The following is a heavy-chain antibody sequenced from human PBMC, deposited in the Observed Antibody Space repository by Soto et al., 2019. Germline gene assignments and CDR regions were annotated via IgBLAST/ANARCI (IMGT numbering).Heavy chain of an antibody. J-gene: IGHJ6*02. CDR3: AKQQGPGTPYYYAMDV. D-gene: IGHD1-1*01. CDR1: GFIFSSFW. V-gene: IGHV3-7*03. CDR2: INQYGSEK. Sequence: GSLRLSCGASGFIFSSFWMSWVRQAPGKGLEWVANINQYGSEKYYVDPVKGRFTISRDNAKNSLYLQMNSLRAEDTVVYYCAKQQGPGTPYYYAMDVWGQGTTVTVSS.